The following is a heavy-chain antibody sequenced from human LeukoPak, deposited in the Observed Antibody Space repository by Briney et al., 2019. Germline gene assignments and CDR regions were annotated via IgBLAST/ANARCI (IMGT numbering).Heavy chain of an antibody. J-gene: IGHJ3*02. V-gene: IGHV1-18*01. Sequence: ASVKVSCKASGYTFTSYGISWVRQAPGQGLEWMGWISAYNGNTNYAQKFQGRVTITRNTSISTAYMELSSLRSEDTAVYYCASAKGGYAFDIWGQGTMVTVSS. CDR3: ASAKGGYAFDI. CDR2: ISAYNGNT. D-gene: IGHD3-16*01. CDR1: GYTFTSYG.